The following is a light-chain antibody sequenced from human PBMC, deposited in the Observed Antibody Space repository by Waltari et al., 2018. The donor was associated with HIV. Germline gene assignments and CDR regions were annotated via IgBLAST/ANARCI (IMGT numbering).Light chain of an antibody. CDR2: TAS. Sequence: IQMTQSPSFLAASVGDRVTITCRASQRIKLYLNWYQQKPGKDPRLLIFTASSLHSGVPSRFIGSASGTNFTLTISSLQPEDFATYYCQQAYSGPFVFGPGTKVEVK. CDR1: QRIKLY. V-gene: IGKV1-39*01. J-gene: IGKJ3*01. CDR3: QQAYSGPFV.